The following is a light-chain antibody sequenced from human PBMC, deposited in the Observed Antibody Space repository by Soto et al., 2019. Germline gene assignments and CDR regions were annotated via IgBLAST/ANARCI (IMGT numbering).Light chain of an antibody. CDR1: QSVSSNY. J-gene: IGKJ1*01. V-gene: IGKV3-20*01. Sequence: EIVLTQSPGTLSLSPGERATLSCRASQSVSSNYLAWCQQRPGQAPRLLIYGASIKATGIPDRFSGSGSGTDITLTITRLEPEDLAVDYCQQYGKSPWTFCQGIKVEI. CDR2: GAS. CDR3: QQYGKSPWT.